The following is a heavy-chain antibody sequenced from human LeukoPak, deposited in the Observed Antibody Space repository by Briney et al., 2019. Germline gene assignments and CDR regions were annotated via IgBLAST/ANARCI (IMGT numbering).Heavy chain of an antibody. Sequence: ASVKVSCKASGYTFTGYYMHWVRQAPGQGLEWMGWINPNSGGTNYAQKFQGRVTMTRDTSISTAYIELSRLRSDDTAVYYCARVTYYYDSSGYLFWGQGTLVTVSS. J-gene: IGHJ4*02. D-gene: IGHD3-22*01. CDR1: GYTFTGYY. CDR3: ARVTYYYDSSGYLF. CDR2: INPNSGGT. V-gene: IGHV1-2*02.